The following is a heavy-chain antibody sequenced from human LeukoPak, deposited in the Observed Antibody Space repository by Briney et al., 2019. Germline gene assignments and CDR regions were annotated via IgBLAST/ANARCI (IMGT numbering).Heavy chain of an antibody. CDR3: ARDDGPYCDFWSGSAGGYGMDV. D-gene: IGHD3-3*01. CDR2: INPNSGGT. CDR1: GYTFTGYY. J-gene: IGHJ6*02. Sequence: ASVKVSCKASGYTFTGYYMHWVRQAPGQGLEWMGRINPNSGGTNYAQKFQGRVTMTRDTSISTAYMELSRLRSDDTAVYYCARDDGPYCDFWSGSAGGYGMDVWGQGTTVTVSS. V-gene: IGHV1-2*06.